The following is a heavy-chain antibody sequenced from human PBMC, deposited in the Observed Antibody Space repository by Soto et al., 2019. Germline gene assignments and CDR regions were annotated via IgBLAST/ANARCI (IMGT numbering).Heavy chain of an antibody. CDR3: ARHILTSTVFGIVISLGY. J-gene: IGHJ4*02. CDR1: GGSISSYY. V-gene: IGHV4-59*01. D-gene: IGHD3-3*01. Sequence: SETLSLTCTVSGGSISSYYWSVIRQPPGKGLEWIGYIYYSGSTNYNPSLKSRATIPVDTSKNQVSPKLSSVTAADTAVYYCARHILTSTVFGIVISLGYWGQGTLVPVSS. CDR2: IYYSGST.